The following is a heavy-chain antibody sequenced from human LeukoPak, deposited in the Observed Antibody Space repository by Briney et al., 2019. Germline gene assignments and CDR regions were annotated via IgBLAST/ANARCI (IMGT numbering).Heavy chain of an antibody. V-gene: IGHV3-21*01. CDR1: GFTFSSYS. D-gene: IGHD3-22*01. CDR2: ISSSSSYI. J-gene: IGHJ4*02. Sequence: GGSLRLSCAASGFTFSSYSMNWVRQAPGKGLEWVSSISSSSSYIYYADSVKGRFTISRDNAKNSLYLQMNSLRAEDTAVYYCARGGDHYYDSSGYYLDYWGQGTLVTVSS. CDR3: ARGGDHYYDSSGYYLDY.